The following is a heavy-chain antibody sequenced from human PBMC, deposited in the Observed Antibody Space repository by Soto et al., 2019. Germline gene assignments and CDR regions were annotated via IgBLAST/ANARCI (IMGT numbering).Heavy chain of an antibody. CDR1: GFTFTTYA. CDR3: AKEALTVAGNNFDS. V-gene: IGHV3-23*01. D-gene: IGHD6-19*01. Sequence: EIELLESGGGLVQPGGSLRLSCAASGFTFTTYAMGWVRQAPGKGLEWVSSFSGSGAGTFYADSVKGRFTISRDNAKKTVYLQMNGLRADDTAVYYCAKEALTVAGNNFDSWGQGTLDTVSS. CDR2: FSGSGAGT. J-gene: IGHJ4*02.